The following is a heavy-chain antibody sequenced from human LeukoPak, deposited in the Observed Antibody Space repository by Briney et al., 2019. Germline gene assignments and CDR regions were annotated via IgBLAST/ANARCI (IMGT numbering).Heavy chain of an antibody. Sequence: ASVKVSCKASDYTFTSYGLSWVRQAPGQGLEWMGWISTYNGNTNYAQKLQGRVTMTTDTSTSTAYMELRSLRYDDTAVYYCAREYPTVARSSPLDYWGQGTLVTVSS. CDR2: ISTYNGNT. CDR1: DYTFTSYG. D-gene: IGHD6-19*01. J-gene: IGHJ4*02. CDR3: AREYPTVARSSPLDY. V-gene: IGHV1-18*01.